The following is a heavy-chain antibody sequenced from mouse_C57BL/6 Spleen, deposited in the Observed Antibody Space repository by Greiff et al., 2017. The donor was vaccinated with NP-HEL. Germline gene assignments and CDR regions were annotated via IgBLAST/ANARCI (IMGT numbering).Heavy chain of an antibody. V-gene: IGHV1-15*01. J-gene: IGHJ4*01. CDR3: TRGEENDYDYAMDY. D-gene: IGHD2-4*01. CDR2: IDPETGGT. Sequence: QVQLQQSGAELVRPGASVTLSCKASGYTSTDYEMHWVKQTPVHGLEWIGAIDPETGGTAYNQKFKGKAILTADKSSSTAYMELRSLTSEDSAVYYGTRGEENDYDYAMDYWGQGTSVTVSS. CDR1: GYTSTDYE.